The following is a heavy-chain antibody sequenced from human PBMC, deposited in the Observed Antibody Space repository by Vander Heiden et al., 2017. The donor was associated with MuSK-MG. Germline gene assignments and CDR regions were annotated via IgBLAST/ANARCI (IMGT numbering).Heavy chain of an antibody. V-gene: IGHV1-69*04. Sequence: QVQLVQSGAEVKKPGSSVKVSCKASGGTFSSYAISWVRQAPGQGLEWMGGIIPILGIANYAQKFQGRVTMTADESTSTAYMERSSMRSEETAVYYCASGPREIDIGGGPAALLLDYWGQGTMVTVYS. D-gene: IGHD2-2*01. CDR1: GGTFSSYA. CDR2: IIPILGIA. J-gene: IGHJ4*02. CDR3: ASGPREIDIGGGPAALLLDY.